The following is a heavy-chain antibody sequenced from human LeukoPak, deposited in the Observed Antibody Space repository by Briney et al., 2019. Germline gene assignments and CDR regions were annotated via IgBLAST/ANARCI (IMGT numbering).Heavy chain of an antibody. CDR2: IYYSGST. V-gene: IGHV4-30-4*01. J-gene: IGHJ1*01. Sequence: SETLSLTCTVSGGSISSGGYYWSWIRQPPGKGLEWIGYIYYSGSTYYNPSLKSRVTISVDTSKNQFSLKLSSVTAADTAVYYCARGRQDDYGDYEGPKYFQHWGQGTLVTVSS. CDR1: GGSISSGGYY. CDR3: ARGRQDDYGDYEGPKYFQH. D-gene: IGHD4-17*01.